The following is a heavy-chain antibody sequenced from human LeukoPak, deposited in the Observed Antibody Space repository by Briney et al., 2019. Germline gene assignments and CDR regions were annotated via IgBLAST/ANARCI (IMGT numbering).Heavy chain of an antibody. CDR2: IYHSVST. D-gene: IGHD3-10*01. CDR3: ARGPSNYYGSGSYLDY. V-gene: IGHV4-34*01. CDR1: GGSFSGYY. J-gene: IGHJ4*02. Sequence: PSETPSLTSAVYGGSFSGYYWSWIRDPPGEGLEWSGEIYHSVSTNYNLSLKSRVAISVDTSKIQFSLKLSSVTAADTAVYYCARGPSNYYGSGSYLDYWGQGTLVTVSS.